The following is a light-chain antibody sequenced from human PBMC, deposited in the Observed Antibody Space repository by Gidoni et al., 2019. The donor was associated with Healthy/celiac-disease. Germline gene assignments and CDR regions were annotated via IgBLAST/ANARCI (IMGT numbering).Light chain of an antibody. CDR1: KLGDKY. CDR2: QDS. Sequence: SYELTPPPSVSVSPGQTASITCSGDKLGDKYACWYQQKPGQSPVLVIYQDSKRPSGIPERLSGSNSGNTATLTISGTQAMDEADYYCQEWDSRTYVVLGGGTKLTVL. V-gene: IGLV3-1*01. J-gene: IGLJ2*01. CDR3: QEWDSRTYVV.